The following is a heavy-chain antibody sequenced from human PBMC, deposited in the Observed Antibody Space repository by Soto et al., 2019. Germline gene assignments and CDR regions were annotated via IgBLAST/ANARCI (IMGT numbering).Heavy chain of an antibody. Sequence: EVQLLESGGGLVQPGGSLRLSCAASGFTFSSYAMSWVRQAPGKGLEWVSAISGSGGSTYYADSVKGRFTISRDNSKNTLYLQMNSLGAEDTAVYYCAKSGEQLVGDSGYYYYMDVWGEGTTVTVSS. V-gene: IGHV3-23*01. CDR3: AKSGEQLVGDSGYYYYMDV. D-gene: IGHD6-6*01. CDR1: GFTFSSYA. CDR2: ISGSGGST. J-gene: IGHJ6*03.